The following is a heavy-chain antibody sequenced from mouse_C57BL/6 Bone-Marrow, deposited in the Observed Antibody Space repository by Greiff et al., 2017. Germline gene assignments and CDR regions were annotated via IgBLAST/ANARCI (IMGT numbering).Heavy chain of an antibody. CDR3: AHGNYFDWYFAV. CDR1: GYTFTSYW. V-gene: IGHV1-72*01. D-gene: IGHD2-1*01. J-gene: IGHJ1*03. Sequence: QVQLQQPGAELVKPGASVKLSCKASGYTFTSYWMHWVKQRPGRGLEWIGRIDPNSGGTTYNEKFKSKATLTVDKPSSTAYMQLSRLTSEDSAVYYCAHGNYFDWYFAVWGTGTTVTVSS. CDR2: IDPNSGGT.